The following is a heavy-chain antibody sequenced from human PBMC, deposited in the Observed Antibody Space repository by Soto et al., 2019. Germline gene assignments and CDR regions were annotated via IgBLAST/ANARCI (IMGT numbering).Heavy chain of an antibody. CDR1: GGSISSYY. CDR2: IYYSGST. J-gene: IGHJ4*02. V-gene: IGHV4-59*01. D-gene: IGHD4-17*01. CDR3: AISTSSTVTYYFDY. Sequence: ATLSLTCTVSGGSISSYYWSWIWQPPGKGLEWIGYIYYSGSTNYNPSLKSRVTISVDTSKNQFSLKLSSVTAADTAVYYCAISTSSTVTYYFDYWGQGTLVTVSS.